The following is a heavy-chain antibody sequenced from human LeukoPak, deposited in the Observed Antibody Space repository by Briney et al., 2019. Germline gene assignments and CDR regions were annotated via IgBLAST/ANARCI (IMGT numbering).Heavy chain of an antibody. CDR3: AKVGLEWQWLTHFDY. J-gene: IGHJ4*02. CDR2: ISGSGGSS. V-gene: IGHV3-23*01. D-gene: IGHD6-19*01. Sequence: PGGSLRLSCAASGFTFSNHAMNWVRQAPGKGLEWVSGISGSGGSSSYADSVKGRFTISRDDSKNTMHLQMNSLRAEDTAVYYCAKVGLEWQWLTHFDYWDQGTLVTVSS. CDR1: GFTFSNHA.